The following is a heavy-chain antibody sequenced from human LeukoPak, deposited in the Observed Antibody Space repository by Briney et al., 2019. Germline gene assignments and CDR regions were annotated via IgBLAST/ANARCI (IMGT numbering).Heavy chain of an antibody. CDR3: AKFSSSSWYPNGPFDY. Sequence: GGSLRLSCAASGFTFSSYAMSWVRQAPGKGLEWVSAISGSGGSTYYADSVKGRFTISRDNSKNTLYLQMNSLRAEDTAVYYCAKFSSSSWYPNGPFDYWGQGTLVTVSS. CDR1: GFTFSSYA. CDR2: ISGSGGST. D-gene: IGHD6-13*01. J-gene: IGHJ4*02. V-gene: IGHV3-23*01.